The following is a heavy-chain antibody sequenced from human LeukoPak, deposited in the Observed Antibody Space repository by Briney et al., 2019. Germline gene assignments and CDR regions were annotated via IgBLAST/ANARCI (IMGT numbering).Heavy chain of an antibody. CDR1: GGSIIRSSYY. CDR2: IYYSGST. J-gene: IGHJ4*02. CDR3: ASERRSDFGDYDYFDY. V-gene: IGHV4-39*07. D-gene: IGHD4-17*01. Sequence: SETLSLTCTVSGGSIIRSSYYWGWIRQPPGKGLEWIGSIYYSGSTSYNPSLTSRLTMSVDTSKNQFSLQLNSVTAADTAVYYCASERRSDFGDYDYFDYWGQGTLITVSS.